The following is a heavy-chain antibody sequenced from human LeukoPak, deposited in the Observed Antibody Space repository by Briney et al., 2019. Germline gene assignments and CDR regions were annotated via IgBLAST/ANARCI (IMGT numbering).Heavy chain of an antibody. J-gene: IGHJ1*01. CDR2: ISYDGSNK. D-gene: IGHD6-13*01. Sequence: PGGSLRLSCAASGFTFSSYGMHWVRQAPGKGLEWVAVISYDGSNKYYADSVKGRFTISRDNSKNTLYLQMNSLRAEDTAVYYCAGEYSSSPGVYFQHWGQGTLVTVSS. V-gene: IGHV3-30*19. CDR3: AGEYSSSPGVYFQH. CDR1: GFTFSSYG.